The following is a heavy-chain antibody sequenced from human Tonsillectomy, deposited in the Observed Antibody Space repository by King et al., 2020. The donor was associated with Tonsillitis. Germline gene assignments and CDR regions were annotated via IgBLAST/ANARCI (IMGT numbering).Heavy chain of an antibody. V-gene: IGHV3-23*04. J-gene: IGHJ4*02. CDR2: VSGSGGGN. Sequence: VQLVESGGDLVQPGGSLRLSCAASGFTFSSYAMNWVRQAPGKGLEWVSAVSGSGGGNYYADSVKGRFTISRDNSKNTLYLQINSLRAEDTAVYYCAKEDLGFPQYYFDYWGQGTLVTVSS. CDR3: AKEDLGFPQYYFDY. CDR1: GFTFSSYA.